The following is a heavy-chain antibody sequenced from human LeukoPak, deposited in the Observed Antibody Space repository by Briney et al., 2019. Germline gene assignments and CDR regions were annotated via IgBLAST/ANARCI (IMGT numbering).Heavy chain of an antibody. J-gene: IGHJ4*02. D-gene: IGHD6-19*01. CDR3: ARGLEYSSGWYRV. CDR1: GYTFTGYY. Sequence: ASVKVSCKASGYTFTGYYMHWVRQAPGQGLEWMGWINPNSGGTNYAQKFQGRVTMTRDTSTSTAYMELSRLRSDDTAVYYCARGLEYSSGWYRVWGQGTLVTVSS. CDR2: INPNSGGT. V-gene: IGHV1-2*02.